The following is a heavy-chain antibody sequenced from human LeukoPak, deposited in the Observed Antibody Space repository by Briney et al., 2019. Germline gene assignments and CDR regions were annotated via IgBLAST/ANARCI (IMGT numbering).Heavy chain of an antibody. CDR1: GFTFDDHG. D-gene: IGHD6-13*01. V-gene: IGHV3-20*04. CDR2: IKWDGGRT. J-gene: IGHJ4*02. Sequence: GGSLRLSCAASGFTFDDHGMSWVRQAPGKGLEWVSGIKWDGGRTGYADSVKGRFTISRDNAKNSVYLQMNSLRAEDTALHYCARGSGSSWYFYFDYWGQGTLVTVSS. CDR3: ARGSGSSWYFYFDY.